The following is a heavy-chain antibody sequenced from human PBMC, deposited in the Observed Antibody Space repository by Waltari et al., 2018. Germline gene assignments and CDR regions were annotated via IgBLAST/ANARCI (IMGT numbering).Heavy chain of an antibody. CDR1: GGSISSGSYY. D-gene: IGHD2-2*01. CDR2: IYTSGST. CDR3: ARHGCSSTSCYFDY. V-gene: IGHV4-61*02. J-gene: IGHJ4*02. Sequence: QVQLQESGPGLVKPSQTLSLTCTVSGGSISSGSYYWSWIRQPAGKGLEWIGRIYTSGSTNYNPSLKSRVTISVDTSKNQFSLKLSSVTAADTAVYYCARHGCSSTSCYFDYWGQGTLVTVSS.